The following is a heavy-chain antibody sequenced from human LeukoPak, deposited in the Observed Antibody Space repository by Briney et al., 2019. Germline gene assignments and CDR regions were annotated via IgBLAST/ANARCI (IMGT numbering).Heavy chain of an antibody. D-gene: IGHD2-2*02. J-gene: IGHJ6*02. V-gene: IGHV1-18*01. CDR3: ARDAVVVPAAIGMDV. CDR1: GYTFTSYG. Sequence: ASVKVSCKASGYTFTSYGISWVRQAPGQGLEWMGWISAYNGNTNYAQKLQGRVTMTTDTSTSTAYMELRSLRSDDTAVYYCARDAVVVPAAIGMDVWGQGTTVTVSS. CDR2: ISAYNGNT.